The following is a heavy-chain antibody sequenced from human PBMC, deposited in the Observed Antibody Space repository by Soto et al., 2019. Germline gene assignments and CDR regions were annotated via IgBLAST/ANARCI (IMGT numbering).Heavy chain of an antibody. Sequence: AGGSLRLSCAASGFTFSSYSMNWVRQAPGKGLEWVSYISSSSSTIYYADSVKGRFTISRDNAKNSLYLQMNSLGAEDTAVYYCARVSSYDILTEFDYWGQGTLVTVSS. CDR1: GFTFSSYS. J-gene: IGHJ4*02. CDR2: ISSSSSTI. D-gene: IGHD3-9*01. CDR3: ARVSSYDILTEFDY. V-gene: IGHV3-48*01.